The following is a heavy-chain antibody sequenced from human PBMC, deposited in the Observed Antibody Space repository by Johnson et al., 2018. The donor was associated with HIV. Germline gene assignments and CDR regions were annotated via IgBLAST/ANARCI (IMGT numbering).Heavy chain of an antibody. CDR2: IRYDGNNK. V-gene: IGHV3-30*02. D-gene: IGHD3-10*01. Sequence: QVQLVESGGGVVQPGGSLRLSCAASGFNFSNYGMHWVRQEPGKGLEWVSFIRYDGNNKYYRDSMKGRFTISRDNSKNTLYLQMNSLRVEDTSMYFCAKESRGAPGAFDIWGQGTMVIVSS. CDR3: AKESRGAPGAFDI. CDR1: GFNFSNYG. J-gene: IGHJ3*02.